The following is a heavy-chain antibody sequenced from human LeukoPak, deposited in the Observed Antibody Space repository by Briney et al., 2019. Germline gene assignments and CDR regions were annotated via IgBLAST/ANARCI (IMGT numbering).Heavy chain of an antibody. Sequence: ASVKVSCKASGYTFAAHYIHWVRHAPGQGLEWMGWIDPNSGDTLYAHNFQGRVTMTSDTSVNTVYMDLSGLRSDDTAVYFCTRGHGKSRQYLVDFDYWGQGTLVTVSS. V-gene: IGHV1-2*02. CDR3: TRGHGKSRQYLVDFDY. J-gene: IGHJ4*02. D-gene: IGHD6-13*01. CDR2: IDPNSGDT. CDR1: GYTFAAHY.